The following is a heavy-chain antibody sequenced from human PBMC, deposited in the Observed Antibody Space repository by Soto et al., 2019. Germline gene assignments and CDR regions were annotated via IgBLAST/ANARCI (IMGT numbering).Heavy chain of an antibody. D-gene: IGHD1-26*01. Sequence: ASETLSLTCTVSGGSIRSGVYYWTCIRQHPGTGLECILNISYTGTTHYSPSLKSRVVISVDTCNHQFSLKVLTVAAPETAVYFCARERSIGIYCDYWGQGALVTVSS. CDR2: ISYTGTT. CDR1: GGSIRSGVYY. V-gene: IGHV4-31*03. CDR3: ARERSIGIYCDY. J-gene: IGHJ4*02.